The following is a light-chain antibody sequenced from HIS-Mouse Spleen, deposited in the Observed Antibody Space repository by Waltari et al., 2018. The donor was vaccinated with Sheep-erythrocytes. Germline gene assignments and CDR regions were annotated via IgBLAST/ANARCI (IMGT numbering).Light chain of an antibody. V-gene: IGKV4-1*01. Sequence: DIVMTQSPDSLAVSLGERATINCKSSQSVLSSSNNKNYLAWDQQKPGQPPKLLIYWASTRESGVPARVSGSGSGTDYTLTISSLQTGDVAVYYCQQYYSTLTGGGGTKVEIK. CDR3: QQYYSTLT. CDR2: WAS. CDR1: QSVLSSSNNKNY. J-gene: IGKJ4*01.